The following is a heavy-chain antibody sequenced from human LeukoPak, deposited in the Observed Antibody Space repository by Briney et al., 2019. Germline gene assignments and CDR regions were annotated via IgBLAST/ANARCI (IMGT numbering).Heavy chain of an antibody. D-gene: IGHD4-23*01. V-gene: IGHV3-66*02. Sequence: PGGSLRLSCAASGFTVSRNYMSWVRQAPGKGLEWVSVIYSGGSTYYADSVKGRFTISRDNSKNTLYLQMNSLRAEDTAVYYCARLAVVTPLSDAFDIWGQGTMVTVSS. J-gene: IGHJ3*02. CDR2: IYSGGST. CDR3: ARLAVVTPLSDAFDI. CDR1: GFTVSRNY.